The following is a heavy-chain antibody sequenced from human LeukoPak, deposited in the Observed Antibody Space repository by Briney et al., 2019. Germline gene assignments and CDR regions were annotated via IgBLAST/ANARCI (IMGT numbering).Heavy chain of an antibody. D-gene: IGHD3-16*02. CDR3: ARHTRFYDYVWGSYRYGWFDP. J-gene: IGHJ5*02. CDR1: GGSISSSSYY. CDR2: IYYSGST. Sequence: ETLSLTCTVSGGSISSSSYYWGWIRQPPGKGLEWIGSIYYSGSTYYKPSLKSRVTISVDTSKNQFSLKLSSVTAADTAVYYCARHTRFYDYVWGSYRYGWFDPWGQGTLVTVSS. V-gene: IGHV4-39*01.